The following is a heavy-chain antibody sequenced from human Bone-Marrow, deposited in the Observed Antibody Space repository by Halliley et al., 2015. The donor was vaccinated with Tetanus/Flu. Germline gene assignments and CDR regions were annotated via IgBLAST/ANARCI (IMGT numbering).Heavy chain of an antibody. J-gene: IGHJ4*02. D-gene: IGHD1-26*01. CDR3: AKDQGRIWDH. CDR2: ISGGGHVT. Sequence: SLRLSCAGSAFTISSYSMSWVRQAPGKGLEWVSSISGGGHVTSYADSVRGRFTISRDNSKNTLFLQMNSLRAEDTALYYCAKDQGRIWDHWGQGTPGTVSS. V-gene: IGHV3-23*01. CDR1: AFTISSYS.